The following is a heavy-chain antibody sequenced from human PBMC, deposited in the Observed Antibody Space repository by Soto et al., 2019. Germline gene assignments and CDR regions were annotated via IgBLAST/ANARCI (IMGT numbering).Heavy chain of an antibody. V-gene: IGHV3-73*02. Sequence: EAQLVESGGGLVQPGGSLKLSCAASGFTFSGSAMHWVRQASGKGLEWVGRIRSKANSYATAYAASVKGRFTIFRDDSKNTAYLQMNSLKTEDTAVYYCLHNHDYGDYWGQGTLVTVSS. J-gene: IGHJ4*02. D-gene: IGHD1-20*01. CDR3: LHNHDYGDY. CDR1: GFTFSGSA. CDR2: IRSKANSYAT.